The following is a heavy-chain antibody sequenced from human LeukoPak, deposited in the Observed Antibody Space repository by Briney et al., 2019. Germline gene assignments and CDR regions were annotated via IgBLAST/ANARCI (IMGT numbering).Heavy chain of an antibody. V-gene: IGHV4-39*01. Sequence: PSETLSLTCTVSGGSISSSSYHWGWIRQSPGEGLQWITSMSYSGATYYNPSLQSRVTISVDTSKNQFSLKLSSVTAADTAVYYCARVSTVNLDWGAFDIWGQGTMVTVSS. CDR2: MSYSGAT. CDR3: ARVSTVNLDWGAFDI. J-gene: IGHJ3*02. D-gene: IGHD4-11*01. CDR1: GGSISSSSYH.